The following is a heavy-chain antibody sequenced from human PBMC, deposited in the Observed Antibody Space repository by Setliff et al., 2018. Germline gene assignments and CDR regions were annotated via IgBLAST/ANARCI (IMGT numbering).Heavy chain of an antibody. V-gene: IGHV4-39*01. D-gene: IGHD1-1*01. CDR1: GGSIINNNYY. J-gene: IGHJ5*01. CDR3: ASRTTGPGGWFDF. Sequence: SETLSLTCTVSGGSIINNNYYWGWIRQPPGKGLEWIGTISYSGTTYYNPSLKSRVTISIDTSKNQFSLNLNSVTAADTAVYYCASRTTGPGGWFDFWGQGSLVTVSS. CDR2: ISYSGTT.